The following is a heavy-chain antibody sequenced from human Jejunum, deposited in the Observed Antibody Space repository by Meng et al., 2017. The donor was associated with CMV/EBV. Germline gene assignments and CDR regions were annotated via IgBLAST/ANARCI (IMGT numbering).Heavy chain of an antibody. CDR1: RVSVTGYY. CDR2: ISINGMTR. J-gene: IGHJ4*03. CDR3: VRDPYGGDPVFGLGY. V-gene: IGHV3-11*01. Sequence: SRVSVTGYYVAWVRQAPGQGTECIAYISINGMTRKYSDSVKGRFTISRDNAERSVSLQMNILRVDDTAVYYCVRDPYGGDPVFGLGYWGHGTLVTVSS. D-gene: IGHD2-21*02.